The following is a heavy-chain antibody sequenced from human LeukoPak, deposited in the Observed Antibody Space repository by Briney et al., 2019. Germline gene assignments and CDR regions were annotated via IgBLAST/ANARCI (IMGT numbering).Heavy chain of an antibody. Sequence: SETLSLTCTVPDGTISNYFWSWIRQPPGKGLEWIGYIYYTGMTNSNPSLKSRVTISMDTSKNQFSLNLRSVTAADTAIYYCARHGRMVIMSKFSTGIDQWGQGTLVTVSS. D-gene: IGHD2-8*01. CDR3: ARHGRMVIMSKFSTGIDQ. CDR1: DGTISNYF. V-gene: IGHV4-59*08. CDR2: IYYTGMT. J-gene: IGHJ4*02.